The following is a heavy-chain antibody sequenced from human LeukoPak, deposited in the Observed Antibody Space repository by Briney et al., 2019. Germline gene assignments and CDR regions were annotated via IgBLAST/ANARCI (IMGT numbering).Heavy chain of an antibody. CDR2: ISAYNGNT. V-gene: IGHV1-18*01. CDR1: GYTFTSYG. CDR3: ARDSGATYYYDSSGYYQGVVY. Sequence: ASVKVSCKASGYTFTSYGTSWVRQAPGQGLEWMGWISAYNGNTNYAQKLQGRVTMTTDTSTSTAYMELRSLRSDDTAVYYCARDSGATYYYDSSGYYQGVVYWGQGTLVTVSS. D-gene: IGHD3-22*01. J-gene: IGHJ4*02.